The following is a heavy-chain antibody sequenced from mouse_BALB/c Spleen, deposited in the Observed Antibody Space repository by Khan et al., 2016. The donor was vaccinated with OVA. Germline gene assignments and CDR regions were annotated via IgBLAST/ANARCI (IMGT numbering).Heavy chain of an antibody. Sequence: QVQLQQSDAELVKPGASVKISCKASGYTFTDHAIHWVKQKPEQGLEWIGYISPGNGDIKYHEKFKGKATLTEDKSSSTAYMQLNSLTSEDSAVYFCTGIPSYWYVDVWGAGTPVTVSA. CDR1: GYTFTDHA. J-gene: IGHJ1*01. CDR3: TGIPSYWYVDV. V-gene: IGHV1S53*02. D-gene: IGHD3-2*02. CDR2: ISPGNGDI.